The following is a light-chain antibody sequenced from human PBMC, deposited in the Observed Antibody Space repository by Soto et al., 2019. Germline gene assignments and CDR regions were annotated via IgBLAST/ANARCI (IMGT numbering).Light chain of an antibody. CDR3: SSYSSSSTFYV. Sequence: QSVLTQPASVSGSPGQSFTISCTGTSSDIGGFYYVSWYQHHPGKDPKLMIYQVSNRPSGVSNRFSGSKSGNTASLTISGLQAEDEADYFCSSYSSSSTFYVFGAGTKVTVL. J-gene: IGLJ1*01. CDR2: QVS. V-gene: IGLV2-14*01. CDR1: SSDIGGFYY.